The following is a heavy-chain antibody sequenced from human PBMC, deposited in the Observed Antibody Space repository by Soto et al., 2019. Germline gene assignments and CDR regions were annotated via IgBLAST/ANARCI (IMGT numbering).Heavy chain of an antibody. D-gene: IGHD5-12*01. J-gene: IGHJ1*01. V-gene: IGHV3-30*18. CDR2: ISYDGSNK. CDR3: AKDRMPYEAEYFQH. CDR1: GFTFSSFG. Sequence: GGSLRLSCAASGFTFSSFGMHWVRQAPGKGLEWVAVISYDGSNKYYADSVKGRFTISRDNSKNTLFLQMNSLRAEDTAVYYCAKDRMPYEAEYFQHWGQGTLVTVSS.